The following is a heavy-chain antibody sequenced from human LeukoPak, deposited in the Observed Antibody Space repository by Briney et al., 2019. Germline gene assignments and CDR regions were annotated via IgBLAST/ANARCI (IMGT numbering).Heavy chain of an antibody. CDR3: ARSHPGTTVDGY. CDR2: IWYDGSNK. CDR1: GFNFRSYG. D-gene: IGHD6-19*01. J-gene: IGHJ4*02. V-gene: IGHV3-33*01. Sequence: PGRSLRLSCAASGFNFRSYGMHWVRQAPGKGLEWVAIIWYDGSNKYHADSVKGRFTISRDDSKNTLFLQMDSLRAEDTAVYYCARSHPGTTVDGYWGRGTLVTVSS.